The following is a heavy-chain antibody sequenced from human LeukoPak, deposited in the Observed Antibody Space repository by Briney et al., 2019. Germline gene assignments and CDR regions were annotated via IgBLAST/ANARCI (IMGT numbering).Heavy chain of an antibody. J-gene: IGHJ4*02. Sequence: GESPKTSLKGFGYRFTSYWIGRVRPMPGEGLEWMWIIYRADSDTSYSTSFQIQVTISADKSISTAYLQWSSLKASDTAMYDCARGIAAAGDYWGQGTLVTVSS. D-gene: IGHD6-13*01. CDR2: IYRADSDT. V-gene: IGHV5-51*01. CDR1: GYRFTSYW. CDR3: ARGIAAAGDY.